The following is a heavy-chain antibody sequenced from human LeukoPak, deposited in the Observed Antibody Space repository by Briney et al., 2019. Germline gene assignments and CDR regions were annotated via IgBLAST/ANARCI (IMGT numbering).Heavy chain of an antibody. D-gene: IGHD2-15*01. CDR1: GYTFTGYY. CDR3: ARDYCSGGSCPARY. CDR2: INPNSGGT. Sequence: ASVKVSCKASGYTFTGYYMHWVRQAPGQGLEWMGWINPNSGGTNYAQKFQGRVTMTRDTSISTAYMELSRLRSDDTAVYYCARDYCSGGSCPARYWGQGTLVTVSS. J-gene: IGHJ4*02. V-gene: IGHV1-2*02.